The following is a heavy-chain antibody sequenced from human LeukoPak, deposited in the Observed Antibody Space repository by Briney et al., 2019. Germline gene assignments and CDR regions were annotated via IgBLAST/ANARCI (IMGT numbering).Heavy chain of an antibody. V-gene: IGHV4-59*01. Sequence: SETLSLTCTVSGGSISNYYWSWIRQPPGKGLEWIGYIYYSGSTNYNPSLKSRVTISVDTSKNQFSLKLSSVTAADTAVYYCARGRPDPVTLDYWGQGTLVTVSS. J-gene: IGHJ4*02. CDR1: GGSISNYY. D-gene: IGHD4-17*01. CDR3: ARGRPDPVTLDY. CDR2: IYYSGST.